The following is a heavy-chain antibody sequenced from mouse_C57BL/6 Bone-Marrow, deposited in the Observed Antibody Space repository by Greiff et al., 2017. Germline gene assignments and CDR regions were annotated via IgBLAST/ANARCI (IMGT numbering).Heavy chain of an antibody. J-gene: IGHJ3*01. CDR3: ARRYDYDGAWFAY. CDR1: GFTFSDYY. V-gene: IGHV5-12*01. CDR2: ISNGGGST. Sequence: EVQRVESGGGLVQPGGSLKLSCAASGFTFSDYYMYWVRQTPEKRLEWVAYISNGGGSTYYPDTVKGRFSISRDNAKNTLYLQMSRLKSEDTAMYYGARRYDYDGAWFAYWGQGTLVTVSA. D-gene: IGHD2-4*01.